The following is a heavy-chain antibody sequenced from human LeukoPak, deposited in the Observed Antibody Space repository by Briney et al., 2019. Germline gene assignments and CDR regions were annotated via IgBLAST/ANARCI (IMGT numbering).Heavy chain of an antibody. D-gene: IGHD3-22*01. CDR2: TYYRSKWYN. J-gene: IGHJ4*02. Sequence: SQTLSLTCAISGDSVSSNSAAWHWVRQSPSRGLEWLGRTYYRSKWYNDYAVSVKSLITINPDTSKNQFSLQLNSVTPEDTAVYYCASSGYPYYFDYWGQGTLVTVSS. CDR3: ASSGYPYYFDY. CDR1: GDSVSSNSAA. V-gene: IGHV6-1*01.